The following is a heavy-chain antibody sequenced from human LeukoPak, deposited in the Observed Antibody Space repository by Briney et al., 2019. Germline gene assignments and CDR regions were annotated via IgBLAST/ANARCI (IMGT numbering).Heavy chain of an antibody. D-gene: IGHD3-3*01. J-gene: IGHJ6*03. CDR3: ARVLGDFWSGYYYYYMDV. Sequence: SETLSLTCTVSGGSISSSSYYWGWIRQPPGKGLEWIGSIYYSGSTYYNPSLKSRVTISVDTSNNQFSLKLSSVTAADTAVYYCARVLGDFWSGYYYYYMDVWGKGTTVTVSS. CDR2: IYYSGST. CDR1: GGSISSSSYY. V-gene: IGHV4-39*07.